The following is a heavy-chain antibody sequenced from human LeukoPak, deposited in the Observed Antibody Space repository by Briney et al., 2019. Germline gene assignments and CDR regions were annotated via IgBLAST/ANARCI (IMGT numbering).Heavy chain of an antibody. CDR3: AGVADYDFWSGYYYFDY. Sequence: SETLSLTCTVSGGSISSYYWSWIRQPPGKGLEWIGYIYYSGSTNYNPSLKSRVTISVDTSKNQFSLKLSSVTAADTAVYYCAGVADYDFWSGYYYFDYWGQGTLVTVSS. V-gene: IGHV4-59*01. J-gene: IGHJ4*02. CDR2: IYYSGST. CDR1: GGSISSYY. D-gene: IGHD3-3*01.